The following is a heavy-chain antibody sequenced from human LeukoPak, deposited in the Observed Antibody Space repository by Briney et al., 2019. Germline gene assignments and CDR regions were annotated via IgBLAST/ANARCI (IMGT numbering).Heavy chain of an antibody. Sequence: GGSLRLSCVASGFTFSTYAMSWVRLPPGKGLEWVSALSGSGGSTYYADSVKGRFTISRDNSKNTLYLQMNSLRAEDTAVYYCAKGIYAAGKHDAFDIWGQGTMVTVSS. V-gene: IGHV3-23*01. J-gene: IGHJ3*02. CDR1: GFTFSTYA. CDR3: AKGIYAAGKHDAFDI. D-gene: IGHD5-12*01. CDR2: LSGSGGST.